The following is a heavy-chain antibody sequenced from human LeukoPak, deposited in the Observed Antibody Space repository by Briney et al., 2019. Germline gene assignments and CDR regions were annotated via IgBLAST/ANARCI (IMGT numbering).Heavy chain of an antibody. Sequence: GGSLRLSCAASGFTLSDYYMNWIRQAPGKGLEWISFISSSGSTKYYADSVKGRFSISRDTTKNSLYLQMNSLSAEDTAIYYCARDRRDGYNVLDYWGQGTLVTVSS. D-gene: IGHD5-24*01. CDR3: ARDRRDGYNVLDY. CDR2: ISSSGSTK. V-gene: IGHV3-11*04. J-gene: IGHJ4*02. CDR1: GFTLSDYY.